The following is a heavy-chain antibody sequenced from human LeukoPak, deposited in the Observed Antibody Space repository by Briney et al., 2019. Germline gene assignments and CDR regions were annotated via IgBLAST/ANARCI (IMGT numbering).Heavy chain of an antibody. Sequence: GGSLRLSCAASGFTFSSYAMSWVRQAPGKGLEWVSTISGSRGSTYYADSVKGRFTISRDNSKNTLYLQMNSLRAEDTAVYYCARDQPDYGDYVGYDYWGQGTLVTVSS. CDR2: ISGSRGST. D-gene: IGHD4-17*01. J-gene: IGHJ4*02. CDR3: ARDQPDYGDYVGYDY. V-gene: IGHV3-23*01. CDR1: GFTFSSYA.